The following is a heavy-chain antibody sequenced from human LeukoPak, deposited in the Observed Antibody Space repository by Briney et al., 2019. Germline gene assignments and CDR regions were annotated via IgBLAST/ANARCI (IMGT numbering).Heavy chain of an antibody. D-gene: IGHD4-17*01. CDR2: IYHSGST. CDR3: AREGDYGEMGFDY. J-gene: IGHJ4*02. V-gene: IGHV4-4*02. CDR1: GGSISSSNW. Sequence: PSGTLSLTCAVSGGSISSSNWWSWVRQPPGKGLEWIGEIYHSGSTNYNPSLKSRVTISVDKSKNQFSLKLSSVTAADTAVYYCAREGDYGEMGFDYWGQGTLVTVSS.